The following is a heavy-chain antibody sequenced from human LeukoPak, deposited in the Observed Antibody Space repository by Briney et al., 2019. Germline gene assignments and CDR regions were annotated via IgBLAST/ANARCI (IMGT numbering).Heavy chain of an antibody. D-gene: IGHD3-3*01. Sequence: SETLSLTCAVYGGSLSGSYWSWIRQPPGKGLEWIGEINHSGSANYNPSLRSRVTLSIDKSKNQFSLNVNSVTAADTAVYYCARARRDSGYYKVDYWGQGTLVTVSS. J-gene: IGHJ4*02. CDR3: ARARRDSGYYKVDY. CDR1: GGSLSGSY. CDR2: INHSGSA. V-gene: IGHV4-34*01.